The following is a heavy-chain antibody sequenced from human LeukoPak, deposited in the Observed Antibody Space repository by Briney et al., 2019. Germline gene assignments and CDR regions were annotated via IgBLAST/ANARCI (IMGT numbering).Heavy chain of an antibody. CDR1: GFTFGTFA. CDR2: IFPSSGEI. Sequence: PGGSLRLSCAASGFTFGTFAMIWVRQPPGKGLEWVSSIFPSSGEIHYADSVRGRFTISRDNSKSTLFLQMNSLRVEDTAIYYCATYRQVLLPFESWGQGTLVTVSS. D-gene: IGHD5-18*01. J-gene: IGHJ4*02. CDR3: ATYRQVLLPFES. V-gene: IGHV3-23*01.